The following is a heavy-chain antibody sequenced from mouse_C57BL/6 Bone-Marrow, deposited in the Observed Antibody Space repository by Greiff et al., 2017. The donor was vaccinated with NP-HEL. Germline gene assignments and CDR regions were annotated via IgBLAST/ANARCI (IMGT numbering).Heavy chain of an antibody. D-gene: IGHD2-4*01. CDR2: INPGSGGT. V-gene: IGHV1-54*01. CDR1: GYAFTNYL. CDR3: ARAPYYDYPPYYFDY. Sequence: QVQLQQSGAELVRPGTSVKVSCKASGYAFTNYLIEWVKQRPGQGLEWIGVINPGSGGTNYNEKFKGKATLTADKSSRTAYMQLSSLTSEDSAVYFCARAPYYDYPPYYFDYWGQGTTLTVSS. J-gene: IGHJ2*01.